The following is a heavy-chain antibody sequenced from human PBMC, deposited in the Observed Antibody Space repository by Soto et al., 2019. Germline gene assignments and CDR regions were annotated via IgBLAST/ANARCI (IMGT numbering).Heavy chain of an antibody. V-gene: IGHV3-30*18. Sequence: GGSLRLSCAASGFTFSSYGMHWVRQAPGKGLEWVAVISYDGSNKYYADSVKGRFTISRDNSKNTLYLQMNSLRAEDTAVYYCAKAGDSTTPKYYYYYYYGMDVWGQGTTVTVSS. D-gene: IGHD6-13*01. CDR1: GFTFSSYG. J-gene: IGHJ6*02. CDR3: AKAGDSTTPKYYYYYYYGMDV. CDR2: ISYDGSNK.